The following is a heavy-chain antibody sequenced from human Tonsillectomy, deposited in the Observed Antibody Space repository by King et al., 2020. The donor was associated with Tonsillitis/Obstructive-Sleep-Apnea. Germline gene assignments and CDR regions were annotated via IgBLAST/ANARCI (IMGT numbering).Heavy chain of an antibody. D-gene: IGHD6-19*01. V-gene: IGHV3-21*01. CDR1: GFTFSSYS. CDR3: ARDVVGSSGCDY. J-gene: IGHJ4*02. CDR2: ISSGSSYI. Sequence: EVQLVESGGGLVKPGGSLRLSCAASGFTFSSYSMNWVRQAPGKGLELVSSISSGSSYIYYADTVKGRFTISRDHAKNSLFLQMNSLRAEDTAVYYCARDVVGSSGCDYWGQGTLVTVSS.